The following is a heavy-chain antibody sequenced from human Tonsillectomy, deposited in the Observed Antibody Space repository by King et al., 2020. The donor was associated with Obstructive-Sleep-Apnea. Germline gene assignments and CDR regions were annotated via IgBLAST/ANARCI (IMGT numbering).Heavy chain of an antibody. CDR2: IYWDDEK. CDR3: AHRRTYRYYFDD. Sequence: QITLKESGPTLVKPTQTLTLTCTFSGFSLSTSGGGVGWILQPPGKALEWLAFIYWDDEKRYSPSLKSRLTITKDTSKNQVVLTMTNMDPVDTATYYCAHRRTYRYYFDDWGQGTLVTVSS. D-gene: IGHD5-18*01. J-gene: IGHJ4*02. V-gene: IGHV2-5*02. CDR1: GFSLSTSGGG.